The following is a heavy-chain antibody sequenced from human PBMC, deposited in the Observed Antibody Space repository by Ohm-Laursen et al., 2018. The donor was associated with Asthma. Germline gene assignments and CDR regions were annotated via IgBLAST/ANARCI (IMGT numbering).Heavy chain of an antibody. CDR3: ARVGIVVDEYYFGY. Sequence: GTLSLTCAVYGGSFSGYYWSWIRQPPGKGLEWIGEINHSGSTNYNPSLKSRVTISVDTSKNQFSLKLSSVTAADTAVYYCARVGIVVDEYYFGYWGQGTLVTVSS. D-gene: IGHD3-22*01. V-gene: IGHV4-34*01. CDR2: INHSGST. CDR1: GGSFSGYY. J-gene: IGHJ4*02.